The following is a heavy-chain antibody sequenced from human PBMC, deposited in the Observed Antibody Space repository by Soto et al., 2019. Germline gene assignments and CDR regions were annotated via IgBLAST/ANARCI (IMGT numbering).Heavy chain of an antibody. D-gene: IGHD6-6*01. CDR2: ISSTGGNT. CDR3: AKGGRYSSSSLDY. Sequence: LRLSCAASGFTFSDYAMHWVRQAPGKGLECVSAISSTGGNTYYADSVEGRFTVSRDNSKNTLYLQMGSLRAEDMAVYYCAKGGRYSSSSLDYWGRGTLVTVSS. J-gene: IGHJ4*01. CDR1: GFTFSDYA. V-gene: IGHV3-64*02.